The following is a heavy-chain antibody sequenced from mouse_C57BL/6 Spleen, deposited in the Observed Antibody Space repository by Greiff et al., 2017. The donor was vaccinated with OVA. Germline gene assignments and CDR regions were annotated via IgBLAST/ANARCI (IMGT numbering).Heavy chain of an antibody. CDR1: GFTFSSYA. Sequence: EVKLMESGGGLVKPGGSLKLSCAASGFTFSSYAMSWVRQTPEKRLEWVATISDGGSYTYYPDNVKGRFTISRDNAKNNLYLQMSHLKSEDTAMYYCAREGDGYYLYAMDYWGQGTSVTVSS. D-gene: IGHD2-3*01. V-gene: IGHV5-4*01. J-gene: IGHJ4*01. CDR3: AREGDGYYLYAMDY. CDR2: ISDGGSYT.